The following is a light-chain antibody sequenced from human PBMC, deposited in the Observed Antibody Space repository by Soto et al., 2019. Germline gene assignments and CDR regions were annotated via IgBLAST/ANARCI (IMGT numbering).Light chain of an antibody. CDR2: GAS. J-gene: IGKJ1*01. Sequence: VVSQSPGTLSLNQREGATLSCRASQSVSSSYLAWYQQKPGQAPRLLIYGASSRATGIPDRFSGSGSGTDFTLAISRLEPEDFAVYACQMFGTFGQVTMV. CDR1: QSVSSSY. CDR3: QMFGT. V-gene: IGKV3-20*01.